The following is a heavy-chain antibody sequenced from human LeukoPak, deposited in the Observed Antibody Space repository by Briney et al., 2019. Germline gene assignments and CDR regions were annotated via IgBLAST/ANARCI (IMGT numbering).Heavy chain of an antibody. Sequence: GGSLRLSCTASGFTFSYYGMHWVRQAPGKGLEWLSFVFADGSNVFYADPVRGRFTISRDNRNNILYLQMNSLRAEDTAMYFCGRNVDNWNYVDYWGQGTLVTVSS. CDR2: VFADGSNV. CDR1: GFTFSYYG. D-gene: IGHD3-10*02. V-gene: IGHV3-30*02. J-gene: IGHJ4*02. CDR3: GRNVDNWNYVDY.